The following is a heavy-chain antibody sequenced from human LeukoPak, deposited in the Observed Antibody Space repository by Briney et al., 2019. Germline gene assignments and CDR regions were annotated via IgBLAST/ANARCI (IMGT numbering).Heavy chain of an antibody. D-gene: IGHD6-19*01. J-gene: IGHJ6*04. CDR2: IYYSGST. Sequence: TSETLSLTCTVSGGSVSSGSYYWSWIRQPPGKGLGWIGYIYYSGSTNYNPSLKSRVTISVDTSNNQFSLKLSSVTAADTAVYYCARDKVAVGKYYYYGMDVRGKGTTVTVSS. CDR3: ARDKVAVGKYYYYGMDV. V-gene: IGHV4-61*01. CDR1: GGSVSSGSYY.